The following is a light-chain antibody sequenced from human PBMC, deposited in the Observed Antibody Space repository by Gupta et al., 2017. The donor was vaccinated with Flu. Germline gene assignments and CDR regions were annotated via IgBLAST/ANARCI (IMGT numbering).Light chain of an antibody. CDR3: YSAADSNLI. Sequence: SYELTQPSSVSVSPGQTASITCSGDVLPKKYVRWFQQKPGQAPVMVIYKDSARPSGIPERFSGSSSGTTATLTISGAQVDDEADYYCYSAADSNLIFGGGTKLTVL. CDR1: VLPKKY. CDR2: KDS. V-gene: IGLV3-27*01. J-gene: IGLJ2*01.